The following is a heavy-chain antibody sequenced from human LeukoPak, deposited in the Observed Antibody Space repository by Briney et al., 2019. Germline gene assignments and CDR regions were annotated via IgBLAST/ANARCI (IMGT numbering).Heavy chain of an antibody. CDR2: IKQDGSEK. CDR1: GFTFSNAW. CDR3: ARSPKVGATGN. J-gene: IGHJ4*02. V-gene: IGHV3-7*01. D-gene: IGHD1-26*01. Sequence: GGSLRLSCAASGFTFSNAWMSWVRQAPGKGLEWVANIKQDGSEKYYVDSVRGRFTISRDNAKNSLYLQMNSLRAEDTAVYYCARSPKVGATGNWGQGTLVTVSS.